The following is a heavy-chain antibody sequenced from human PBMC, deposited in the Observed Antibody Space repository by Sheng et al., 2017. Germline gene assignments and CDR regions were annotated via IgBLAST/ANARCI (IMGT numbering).Heavy chain of an antibody. J-gene: IGHJ4*02. D-gene: IGHD6-19*01. CDR3: ARAHMAVAGFDY. Sequence: QVQMVQSGAEVRKPGASAKVSCKASGYTFTGYHIHWVRQATGHGLEWMGWIKPDTGDTYYAQKFQGRVNMTRDTSLRTAYMDVSSLTSDDTAVYFCARAHMAVAGFDYWGQGT. CDR2: IKPDTGDT. V-gene: IGHV1-2*02. CDR1: GYTFTGYH.